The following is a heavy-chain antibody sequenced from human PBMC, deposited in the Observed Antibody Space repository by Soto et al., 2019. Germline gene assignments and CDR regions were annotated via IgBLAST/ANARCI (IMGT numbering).Heavy chain of an antibody. D-gene: IGHD3-3*01. Sequence: PGESLKISCKGSGYSFTSYWIGWVRQMPGKGLEWMGIIYPGDSDTRYSPSFQGQVTISADKSISTAYLQWSSLKASDTAMYYCARRSVGSGLNWYFDLWGRGTLVTVSS. J-gene: IGHJ2*01. CDR3: ARRSVGSGLNWYFDL. CDR1: GYSFTSYW. CDR2: IYPGDSDT. V-gene: IGHV5-51*01.